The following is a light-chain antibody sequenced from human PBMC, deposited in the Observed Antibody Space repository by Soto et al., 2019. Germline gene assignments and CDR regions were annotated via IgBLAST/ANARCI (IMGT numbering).Light chain of an antibody. V-gene: IGKV1-39*01. CDR1: QSISNY. CDR2: AAT. CDR3: QQSYGTPLT. Sequence: DLELTQSPSSLSASVGDRVPITCRASQSISNYLHWYPHKPGKVPKLLIYAATSLQSGVRTRFSGSGSGTDFTLTINSLQPEDFATYYCQQSYGTPLTFGGGTKMEIK. J-gene: IGKJ4*01.